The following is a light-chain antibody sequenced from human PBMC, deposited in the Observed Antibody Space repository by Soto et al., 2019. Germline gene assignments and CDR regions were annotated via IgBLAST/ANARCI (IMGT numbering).Light chain of an antibody. CDR3: QQRSNWPPKYT. CDR2: DAS. Sequence: EIVLTQSPATLSLSPGERATLSCRASQSFTSYLAWYQQKPGQAPRLLIYDASNRATGIPARFSGSGSGTDFPLTISSLEPEDFAVYYCQQRSNWPPKYTFGQGTKLEIK. J-gene: IGKJ2*01. V-gene: IGKV3-11*01. CDR1: QSFTSY.